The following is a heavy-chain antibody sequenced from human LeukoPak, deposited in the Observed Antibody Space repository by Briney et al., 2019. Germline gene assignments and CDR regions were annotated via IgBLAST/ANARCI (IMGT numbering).Heavy chain of an antibody. Sequence: SVKVSCKASGGTFSSYAISWVRQAPGQGLEWMGGIIPIFGTASYAQKFQGRVTITADESTSTAYMELSSLRSEDTAVYYCARTPNYSNYWFDPWGQGTLVTVSS. CDR1: GGTFSSYA. D-gene: IGHD4-11*01. CDR2: IIPIFGTA. V-gene: IGHV1-69*13. CDR3: ARTPNYSNYWFDP. J-gene: IGHJ5*02.